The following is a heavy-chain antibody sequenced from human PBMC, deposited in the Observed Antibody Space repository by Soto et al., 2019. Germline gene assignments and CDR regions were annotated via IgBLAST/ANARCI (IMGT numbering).Heavy chain of an antibody. Sequence: QVQLQESGPGMVKPSETLSLTCAVSGVSVSSNTYHWAWIRQPPGKGLEWIGQRGNTNDNPSLKSRLTISVDTSKNQSSLSLRSVTAADTAIYYCADYKEWGSGDGYWCQGTLVTVSA. CDR3: ADYKEWGSGDGY. J-gene: IGHJ4*02. CDR2: QRGNT. D-gene: IGHD7-27*01. CDR1: GVSVSSNTYH. V-gene: IGHV4-61*01.